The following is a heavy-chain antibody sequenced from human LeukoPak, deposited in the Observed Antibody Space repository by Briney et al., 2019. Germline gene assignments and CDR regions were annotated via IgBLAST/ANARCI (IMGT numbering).Heavy chain of an antibody. CDR2: IYYSGST. CDR1: GGSISSYY. V-gene: IGHV4-59*01. Sequence: SETLSLTCTVSGGSISSYYWSWIRQPPRKGLEWIGYIYYSGSTNYNPSLKSRVTISVDTSKNQFSLKLSSVTAADTAVYYCARAPIVLMVYANWYFDLWGRGTLVTVSS. CDR3: ARAPIVLMVYANWYFDL. J-gene: IGHJ2*01. D-gene: IGHD2-8*01.